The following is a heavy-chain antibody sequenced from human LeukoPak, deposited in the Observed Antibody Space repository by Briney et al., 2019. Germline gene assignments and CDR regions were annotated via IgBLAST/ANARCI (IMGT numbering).Heavy chain of an antibody. Sequence: GGSLRLSCAASGFIFSSYSMSWVRQIPGKGLEWVSFIDSSSTHIYYADSMKGRFTISRDNAKYSLYLQMNSLTPEDTAVYFCAKSVMIETTTRAFDIWGRGTMVTVSS. D-gene: IGHD2-15*01. V-gene: IGHV3-21*01. CDR1: GFIFSSYS. J-gene: IGHJ3*02. CDR2: IDSSSTHI. CDR3: AKSVMIETTTRAFDI.